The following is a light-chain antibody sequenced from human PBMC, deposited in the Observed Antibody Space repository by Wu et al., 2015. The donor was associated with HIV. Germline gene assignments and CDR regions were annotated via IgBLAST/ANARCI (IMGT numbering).Light chain of an antibody. J-gene: IGKJ1*01. Sequence: EIVLTQSPVALSLSPGEGATLSCRASQSVVSNSLAWFQHRPDQAPRLLIYGASSRATGVPDRFSGSGSGADFTLTISRLEPEDSAIYYCQQYESSLWTFGQGTKVEV. CDR3: QQYESSLWT. CDR1: QSVVSNS. CDR2: GAS. V-gene: IGKV3-20*01.